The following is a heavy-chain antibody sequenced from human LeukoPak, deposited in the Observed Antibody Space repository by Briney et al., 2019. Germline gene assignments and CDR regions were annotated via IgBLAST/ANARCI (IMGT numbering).Heavy chain of an antibody. CDR1: GFTFSSYA. CDR2: ISGSGGST. V-gene: IGHV3-23*01. CDR3: AKPLYYDDSSGYYYYFDY. Sequence: PGGSLRLSCAASGFTFSSYAMSWVRQAPGKGLEWVSAISGSGGSTYYADSVKGRFTISRDNSKNTLYLQMNSLRAEDTAVYYCAKPLYYDDSSGYYYYFDYWGQGTLVTVSS. J-gene: IGHJ4*02. D-gene: IGHD3-22*01.